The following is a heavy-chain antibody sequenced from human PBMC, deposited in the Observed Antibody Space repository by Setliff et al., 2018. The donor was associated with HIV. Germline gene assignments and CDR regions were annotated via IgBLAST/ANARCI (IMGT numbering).Heavy chain of an antibody. D-gene: IGHD6-19*01. CDR2: ISAYNGNT. CDR3: ARDRGRIAVAGTGGDDAFDI. V-gene: IGHV1-18*01. J-gene: IGHJ3*02. Sequence: ASVKVSCKASGGTFSSYVISWVRQAPGQGPEWMGWISAYNGNTNYAQKLQGRVTMTTDTSTSTAYMELRSLRSDDTAVYYCARDRGRIAVAGTGGDDAFDIWGQGTMVT. CDR1: GGTFSSYV.